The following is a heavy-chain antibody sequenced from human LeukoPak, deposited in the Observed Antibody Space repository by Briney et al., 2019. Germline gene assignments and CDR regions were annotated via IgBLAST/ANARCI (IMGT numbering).Heavy chain of an antibody. CDR2: INHSGST. CDR1: GGSFSGYY. V-gene: IGHV4-34*01. D-gene: IGHD3-10*01. CDR3: ARYLPLVRGVPRPAGRKPANWFDP. Sequence: SETLSLTCAVYGGSFSGYYWSWLRQPPGKGLEWIGEINHSGSTNYNPSLKSRVTISVDTSKNQFSLKLSSVTAADTAVYYCARYLPLVRGVPRPAGRKPANWFDPWGQGTLVTVSS. J-gene: IGHJ5*02.